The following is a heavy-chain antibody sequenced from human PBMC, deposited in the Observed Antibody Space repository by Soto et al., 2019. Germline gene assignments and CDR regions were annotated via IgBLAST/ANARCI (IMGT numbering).Heavy chain of an antibody. V-gene: IGHV1-3*01. CDR1: GYTFTSYA. D-gene: IGHD3-16*02. Sequence: ASVKVSCKASGYTFTSYAMHWVRQAPGQRLEWMGWINAGNGNTKYSQKFQGRVTITRDTSASTAYMELSSLRSEDTAVYYCAREGIYHQDSRSFDYWSQGTPVTVSS. CDR2: INAGNGNT. J-gene: IGHJ4*02. CDR3: AREGIYHQDSRSFDY.